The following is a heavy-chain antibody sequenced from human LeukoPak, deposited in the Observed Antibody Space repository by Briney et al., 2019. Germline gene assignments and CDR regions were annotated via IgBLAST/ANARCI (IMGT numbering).Heavy chain of an antibody. Sequence: GGSLRLSCAASGFTFSSYSMNWVRQAPGKGLEWVSSISSSSSYIYYADSVKGRFTISRDNAKNSLYLQMNSLRAEDTAVYCCARDWGSSDGTDYWGQGTLVTVSS. CDR2: ISSSSSYI. J-gene: IGHJ4*02. V-gene: IGHV3-21*01. D-gene: IGHD6-13*01. CDR1: GFTFSSYS. CDR3: ARDWGSSDGTDY.